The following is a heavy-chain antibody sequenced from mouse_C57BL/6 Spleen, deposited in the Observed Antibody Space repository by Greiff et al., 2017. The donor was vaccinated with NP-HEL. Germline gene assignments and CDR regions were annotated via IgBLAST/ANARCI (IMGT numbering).Heavy chain of an antibody. J-gene: IGHJ4*01. CDR2: IWWDDDT. Sequence: QVTLKVSGPGILQPSQTLSLTCSFSGFSLSTFGMGVGWIRQPSGKGLEWLAHIWWDDDTYYNPALKSRTTISKDTSKNQVFLKIANVDTADTATYYCARMEGPLAFGAMDYWGQGTSVTVSS. CDR3: ARMEGPLAFGAMDY. V-gene: IGHV8-8*01. CDR1: GFSLSTFGMG. D-gene: IGHD3-1*01.